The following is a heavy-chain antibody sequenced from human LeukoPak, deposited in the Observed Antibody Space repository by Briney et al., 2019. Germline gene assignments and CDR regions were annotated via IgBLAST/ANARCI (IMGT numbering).Heavy chain of an antibody. CDR3: VRDRGDGYNQIDY. CDR2: ISKDGSNE. J-gene: IGHJ4*02. D-gene: IGHD5-24*01. Sequence: GGSLRLSCAASGFTFSSYGLHWVRQAPGKGLECVAVISKDGSNEYYADPGKGRFTISRDNSKNTLYLQMNSLRTEDTAVYYCVRDRGDGYNQIDYWGQGTLVTVSS. V-gene: IGHV3-30*04. CDR1: GFTFSSYG.